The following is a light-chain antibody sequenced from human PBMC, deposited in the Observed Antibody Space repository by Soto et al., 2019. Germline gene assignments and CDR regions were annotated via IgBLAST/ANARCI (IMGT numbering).Light chain of an antibody. V-gene: IGKV2-29*03. J-gene: IGKJ1*01. Sequence: DTVMTQTPLSLSVTPGQPASISCKSSQSILYSDGETYFYWFLQRPGQPPHVLSYKVSNRFSGVTDRFSDRGLGTDFTLKISRVEAEDVGVYYCMQATHLPWTFGQGTKVEI. CDR1: QSILYSDGETY. CDR2: KVS. CDR3: MQATHLPWT.